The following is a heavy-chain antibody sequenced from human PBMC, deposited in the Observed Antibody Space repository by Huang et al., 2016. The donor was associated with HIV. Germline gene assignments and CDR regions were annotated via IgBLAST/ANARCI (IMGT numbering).Heavy chain of an antibody. CDR2: INPSGDST. CDR1: GYTFTTYH. J-gene: IGHJ4*02. Sequence: QVQLVQSGAEVKKPGASVKISCKASGYTFTTYHMHWVRQAPGKGLEWMGMINPSGDSTRYAQTFQGRVTMPSDTSTSTVYMELSSLTPEDTAVYYCARALLLFGLGSPLDFWGQGSLVTVSS. D-gene: IGHD3-10*01. CDR3: ARALLLFGLGSPLDF. V-gene: IGHV1-46*01.